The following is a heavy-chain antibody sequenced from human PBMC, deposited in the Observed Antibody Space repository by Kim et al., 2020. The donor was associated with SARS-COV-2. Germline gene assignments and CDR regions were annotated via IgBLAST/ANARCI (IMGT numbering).Heavy chain of an antibody. CDR1: GFTFSSYE. Sequence: GGSLRLSCAASGFTFSSYEMNWVRQAPGKGLEWVSYISSSGSTIYYADSVKGRFTISRDNAKNSLYLQMNSLRAEDTAVYYCEGRVDWNYGNGESDYWGQGTLVTVSS. CDR3: EGRVDWNYGNGESDY. D-gene: IGHD1-7*01. V-gene: IGHV3-48*03. J-gene: IGHJ4*02. CDR2: ISSSGSTI.